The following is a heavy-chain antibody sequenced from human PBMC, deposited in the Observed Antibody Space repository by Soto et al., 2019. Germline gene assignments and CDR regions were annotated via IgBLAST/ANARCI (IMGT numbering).Heavy chain of an antibody. CDR3: ARVPESGYDPLYASYYDY. D-gene: IGHD5-12*01. Sequence: ASVKVSCKASGYTFTSYAMHWVRQAPGQRLEWMGWINAGNGNTKYSQKFQGRVTITRDTSASTAYMELGSLRSEDTAVYYCARVPESGYDPLYASYYDYWGQGTLVTVSS. J-gene: IGHJ4*02. V-gene: IGHV1-3*01. CDR2: INAGNGNT. CDR1: GYTFTSYA.